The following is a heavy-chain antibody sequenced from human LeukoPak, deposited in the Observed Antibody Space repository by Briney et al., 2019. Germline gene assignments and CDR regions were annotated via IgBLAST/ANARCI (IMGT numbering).Heavy chain of an antibody. Sequence: SETLSLTCTVSGGSISSSHYYWDWIRQPPGKGLEGIGYIYYSGSTNYNPSLKSRVTISVDTSKNQFSLKLSSVTAADTAVYYCAAADYDILTGYASFDYWGQGTLVTVSS. CDR2: IYYSGST. J-gene: IGHJ4*02. CDR3: AAADYDILTGYASFDY. V-gene: IGHV4-61*05. CDR1: GGSISSSHYY. D-gene: IGHD3-9*01.